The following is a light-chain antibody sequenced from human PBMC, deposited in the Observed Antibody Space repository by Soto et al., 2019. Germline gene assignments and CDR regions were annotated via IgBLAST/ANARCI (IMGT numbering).Light chain of an antibody. CDR2: AAS. Sequence: IPLTQSPSSLSASVGDRVTITCRASQAISSHLAWYQQNPGQAPKLLIYAASTLQSGVPSRFSGSGSETDFTLTISSLQSEDFATYYCQQFKSYPYTFGQGTKLEIK. CDR1: QAISSH. J-gene: IGKJ2*01. V-gene: IGKV1-9*01. CDR3: QQFKSYPYT.